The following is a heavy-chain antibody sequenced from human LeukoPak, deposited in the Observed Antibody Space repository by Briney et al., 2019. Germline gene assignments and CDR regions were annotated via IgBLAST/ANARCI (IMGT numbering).Heavy chain of an antibody. CDR2: IYYCGTT. D-gene: IGHD1-26*01. Sequence: PSETLSLTCTVSGGSITSYYWSWIRQPPGKGLEWIGYIYYCGTTNYNPSLKSRVTISVDTSKNQFSLKVNSVTAADTAVYYCVKSKSGTYPWFDPWGQGTLVTLSS. V-gene: IGHV4-59*01. CDR1: GGSITSYY. CDR3: VKSKSGTYPWFDP. J-gene: IGHJ5*02.